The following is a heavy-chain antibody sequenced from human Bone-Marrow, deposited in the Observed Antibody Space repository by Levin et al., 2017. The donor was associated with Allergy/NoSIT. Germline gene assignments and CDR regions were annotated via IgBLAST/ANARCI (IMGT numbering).Heavy chain of an antibody. D-gene: IGHD3-9*01. CDR3: ARDYILTGYCYDAFDI. Sequence: KISCKASGGTFSSYAISWVRQAPGQGLEWMGGIIPIFGTANYAQKFQGRVTITADKSTSTAYMELSSLRSEDTAVYYCARDYILTGYCYDAFDIWGQGTMVTVSS. CDR1: GGTFSSYA. V-gene: IGHV1-69*06. J-gene: IGHJ3*02. CDR2: IIPIFGTA.